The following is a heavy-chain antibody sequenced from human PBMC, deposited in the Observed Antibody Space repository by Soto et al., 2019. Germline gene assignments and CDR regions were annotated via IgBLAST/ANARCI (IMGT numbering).Heavy chain of an antibody. D-gene: IGHD2-2*01. CDR3: ARGVKYQLEGNYYGMDV. CDR1: GGAVSGYY. CDR2: INHSGST. Sequence: SETLSLTCAVYGGAVSGYYWRWIRQPPGKGLEWIGEINHSGSTNYNPSLKSRVTISVDTSKNQFSLKLSSVTAADTAVYYCARGVKYQLEGNYYGMDVWGQATTVT. J-gene: IGHJ6*02. V-gene: IGHV4-34*01.